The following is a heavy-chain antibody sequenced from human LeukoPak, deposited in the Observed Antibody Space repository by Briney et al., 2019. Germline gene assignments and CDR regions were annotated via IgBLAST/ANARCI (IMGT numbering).Heavy chain of an antibody. J-gene: IGHJ4*02. V-gene: IGHV3-48*03. CDR2: ISSSGSTI. D-gene: IGHD4-23*01. CDR3: TSGTLRWPKGAFDY. Sequence: GGSLRLSCAASGFTFSSYEMNWVRQARGKGLEGVSYISSSGSTIYYASSVKGRFTISRDKAKTSLYLQMNSLRAEDTAVYYCTSGTLRWPKGAFDYWGPGTLVTVSS. CDR1: GFTFSSYE.